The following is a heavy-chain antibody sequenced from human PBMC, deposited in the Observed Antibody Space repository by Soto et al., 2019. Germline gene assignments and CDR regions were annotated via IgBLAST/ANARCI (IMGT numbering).Heavy chain of an antibody. CDR2: ISYDGSNK. J-gene: IGHJ6*02. CDR1: GFTFSSYG. CDR3: AKDPRAGVRGPAEVYYYYGMDV. Sequence: GGSLRLSCAASGFTFSSYGMHWVRQAPGKGLEWVAVISYDGSNKYYADSVKGRFTISRDNSKNTLYLQMNSLRAEDTAVYYCAKDPRAGVRGPAEVYYYYGMDVWGQGTTVTVSS. V-gene: IGHV3-30*18. D-gene: IGHD3-10*01.